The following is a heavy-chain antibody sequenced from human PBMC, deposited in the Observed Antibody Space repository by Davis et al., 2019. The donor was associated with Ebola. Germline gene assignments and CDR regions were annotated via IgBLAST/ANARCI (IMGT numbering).Heavy chain of an antibody. CDR3: AREGYYYDSSGYSVYFDY. Sequence: GESLKISRAASGFTFSRYSMNWVRQAPGKGLEWVSSISSSSSYIYYADSVKGRFTISRDNAKNSLYLQMNSLRAEDTAVYYCAREGYYYDSSGYSVYFDYWGQGTLVTVSS. D-gene: IGHD3-22*01. CDR2: ISSSSSYI. V-gene: IGHV3-21*01. J-gene: IGHJ4*02. CDR1: GFTFSRYS.